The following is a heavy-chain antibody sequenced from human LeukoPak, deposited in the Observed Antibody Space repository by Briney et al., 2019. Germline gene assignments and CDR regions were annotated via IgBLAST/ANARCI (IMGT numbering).Heavy chain of an antibody. CDR3: ARDDVTMVRGVRISYYYYGMDV. V-gene: IGHV1-3*01. CDR2: INAGNGNT. J-gene: IGHJ6*04. D-gene: IGHD3-10*01. CDR1: GYTFTSYV. Sequence: ASVKVSCKASGYTFTSYVMHWVRQAPGQRLEWMGWINAGNGNTKYSQKFQGRVTITRDTSASTAYMELSSLRSEDTAVYYCARDDVTMVRGVRISYYYYGMDVWGKGTTVTVSS.